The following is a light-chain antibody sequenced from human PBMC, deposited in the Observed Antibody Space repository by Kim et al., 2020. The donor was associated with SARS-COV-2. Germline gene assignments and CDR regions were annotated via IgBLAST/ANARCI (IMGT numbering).Light chain of an antibody. Sequence: DIVMTQSPDSLAVSLGERATINCKSSQSVLYSSNNNNNLGWYQQKPGQPPKLLIYWASTRQSGVPDRFSGSESGTDFTLTISSLQAEDVAVYYCHQYYSTPYSFGQGTKLEI. CDR1: QSVLYSSNNNNN. CDR3: HQYYSTPYS. CDR2: WAS. V-gene: IGKV4-1*01. J-gene: IGKJ2*03.